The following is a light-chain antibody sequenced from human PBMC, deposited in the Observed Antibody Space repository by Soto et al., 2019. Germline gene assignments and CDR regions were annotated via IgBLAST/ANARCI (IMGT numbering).Light chain of an antibody. CDR1: TSDVGTYNL. CDR2: EVT. J-gene: IGLJ7*01. CDR3: CSFAGRSPPTSV. Sequence: QSVLTQPASVSGSPGQSITISCTGTTSDVGTYNLVSWYQHHPGKAPQLIIFEVTKRPSGVSDRFSGSKSGNTASLTISGLLGEDEADYYCCSFAGRSPPTSVFGTGTQLTVL. V-gene: IGLV2-23*02.